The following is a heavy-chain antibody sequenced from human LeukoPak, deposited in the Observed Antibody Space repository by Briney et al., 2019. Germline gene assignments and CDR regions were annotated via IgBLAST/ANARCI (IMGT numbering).Heavy chain of an antibody. CDR2: IRYDGSNK. Sequence: GGSLRLSCAASGFTFSSYGMHWVRQAPGKGLEWVAFIRYDGSNKYYADSVKGRFTISRDNSKNTLNLQMNSLRAEDTAVYYCAKDRNILTGYFSFDYWGQGTLVTVSS. D-gene: IGHD3-9*01. J-gene: IGHJ4*02. V-gene: IGHV3-30*02. CDR1: GFTFSSYG. CDR3: AKDRNILTGYFSFDY.